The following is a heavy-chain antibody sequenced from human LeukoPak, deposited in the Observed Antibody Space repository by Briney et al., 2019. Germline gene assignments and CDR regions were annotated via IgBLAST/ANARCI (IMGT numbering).Heavy chain of an antibody. CDR2: INHSGST. D-gene: IGHD3-16*02. CDR1: GGSFSGYY. CDR3: ARGRYLPLYFNY. Sequence: SETLSLTCAVYGGSFSGYYWSWIRQPPGKGLEWIGEINHSGSTNYNPSLKSRVTISVDTSKNQFSLKLSSVTAADTAVYYCARGRYLPLYFNYWGQGTLVTVSS. V-gene: IGHV4-34*01. J-gene: IGHJ4*02.